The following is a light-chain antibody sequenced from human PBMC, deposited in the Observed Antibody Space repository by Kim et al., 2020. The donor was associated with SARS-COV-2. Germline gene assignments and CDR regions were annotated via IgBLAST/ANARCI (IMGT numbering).Light chain of an antibody. Sequence: LAPGERATRSGRASQSVSSYLAWYHQKPGQAPRLLIYDASSRATGIPARFSGSGSGTDFTLTISSLEPEDVAVYYCQQRSNWPLTFGGGTKVDIK. CDR1: QSVSSY. CDR2: DAS. J-gene: IGKJ4*01. CDR3: QQRSNWPLT. V-gene: IGKV3-11*01.